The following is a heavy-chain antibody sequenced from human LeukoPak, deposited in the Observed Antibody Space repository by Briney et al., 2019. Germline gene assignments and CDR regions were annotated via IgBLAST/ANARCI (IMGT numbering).Heavy chain of an antibody. CDR1: GGAISSYY. CDR3: ARVMDSSSSSGDY. D-gene: IGHD6-6*01. V-gene: IGHV4-59*01. Sequence: SSETLSLNCTGSGGAISSYYWSWIRQPPEKGLEWIGYIYYSGSTNYNPSLKSRVTISVDTSKNQFSLKLSSVTAADTAVYYCARVMDSSSSSGDYWGQGTLVTVSS. J-gene: IGHJ4*02. CDR2: IYYSGST.